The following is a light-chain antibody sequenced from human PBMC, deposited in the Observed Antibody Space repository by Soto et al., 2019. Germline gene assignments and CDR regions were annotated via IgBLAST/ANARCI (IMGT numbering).Light chain of an antibody. V-gene: IGKV3-20*01. J-gene: IGKJ1*01. CDR1: QSVTNSY. CDR3: QQYGSSRT. Sequence: EIVLTQSPGTLSLSPGERATLSCRASQSVTNSYLAWYQQKPGQAPRLLFYGASSRATGIPDRFSGSGSGTDFTITISRLEPEDLALYYCQQYGSSRTFGQGTKVEVK. CDR2: GAS.